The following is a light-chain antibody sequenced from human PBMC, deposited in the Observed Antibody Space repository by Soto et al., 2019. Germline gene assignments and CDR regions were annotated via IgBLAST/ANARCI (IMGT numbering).Light chain of an antibody. J-gene: IGKJ1*01. CDR3: QQYDKYST. V-gene: IGKV1-5*01. CDR2: DAS. CDR1: QTISVS. Sequence: IQMTQSPSTLSASVGDTVTITCRASQTISVSLAWYQRKPGKAPNLLIYDASTLQGGVPSRFSGSGSGTEFTLTVTSLQPEDFATYFSQQYDKYSTFGHGTKVDIK.